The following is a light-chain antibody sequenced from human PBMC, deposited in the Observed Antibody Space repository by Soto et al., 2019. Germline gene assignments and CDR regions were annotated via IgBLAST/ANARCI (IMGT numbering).Light chain of an antibody. CDR1: QGISLA. Sequence: AIQLTQSPSSLSASVGGRVTITCRASQGISLALAWYQQKAGKAPKLLIYDASTLESGVPSRFSGSGSGTDFTLTISSLHPEDFATYFCQQFDSYPITFGQGTRLEIK. J-gene: IGKJ5*01. CDR3: QQFDSYPIT. CDR2: DAS. V-gene: IGKV1-13*02.